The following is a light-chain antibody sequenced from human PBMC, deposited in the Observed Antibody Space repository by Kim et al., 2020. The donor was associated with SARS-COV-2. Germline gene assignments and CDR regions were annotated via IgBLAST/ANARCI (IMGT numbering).Light chain of an antibody. CDR1: QSVSSN. J-gene: IGKJ4*01. V-gene: IGKV3-15*01. Sequence: EIVMTQSPATLSVSPGERATLSCRASQSVSSNLAWYQQKPGQAPRLLIYDASTRATGVPARFSGSGSGTELTLTISSLQSEDFAAYYCQQYHDWPLTFGGGTKGDIK. CDR2: DAS. CDR3: QQYHDWPLT.